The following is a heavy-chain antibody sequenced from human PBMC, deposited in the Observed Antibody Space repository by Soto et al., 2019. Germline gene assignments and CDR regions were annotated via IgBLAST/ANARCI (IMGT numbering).Heavy chain of an antibody. V-gene: IGHV1-2*02. D-gene: IGHD6-19*01. CDR2: INPNSGDT. CDR3: ARDATFYSSGWYLWFDP. CDR1: GYTFTGYY. Sequence: ASVKVSCKASGYTFTGYYMHWVRQAPGQGLEWMGWINPNSGDTNYAQNFQGRVTMTRDTSISTAYMELSRLRSDDTAVYYCARDATFYSSGWYLWFDPWGQGTLVTVSS. J-gene: IGHJ5*02.